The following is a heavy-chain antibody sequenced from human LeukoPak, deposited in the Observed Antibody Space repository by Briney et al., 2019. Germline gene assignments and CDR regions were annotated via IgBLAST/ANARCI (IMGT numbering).Heavy chain of an antibody. D-gene: IGHD3-22*01. CDR1: GFTFNSNW. Sequence: GGSLRLSCAASGFTFNSNWMSWVRQAPGKGLEWVANIKQDGSEKYYVDSVKGRFTISRDTAKNSLFLQMNSLRAEDTAIYYCARDYFDSSDYPQTYYYYYMDVWGKGTTVTVSS. CDR3: ARDYFDSSDYPQTYYYYYMDV. J-gene: IGHJ6*03. CDR2: IKQDGSEK. V-gene: IGHV3-7*01.